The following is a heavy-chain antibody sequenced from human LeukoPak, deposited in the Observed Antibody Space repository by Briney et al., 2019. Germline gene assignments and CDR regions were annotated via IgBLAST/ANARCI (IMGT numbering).Heavy chain of an antibody. Sequence: GGSLRLSCAASRFTVSSDYMSWVRQAPGKGLEWVSVIYSGGSTYYADSVKGRFTISRDNSKNTLYLQMNSLRAEDTAVYYCAMGYYYDSSGRSSGLNDYWGQGTLVTVSS. J-gene: IGHJ4*02. D-gene: IGHD3-22*01. V-gene: IGHV3-66*01. CDR3: AMGYYYDSSGRSSGLNDY. CDR2: IYSGGST. CDR1: RFTVSSDY.